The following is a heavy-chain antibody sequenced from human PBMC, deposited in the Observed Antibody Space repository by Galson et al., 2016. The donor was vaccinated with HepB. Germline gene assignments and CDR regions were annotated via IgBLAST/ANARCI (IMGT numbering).Heavy chain of an antibody. Sequence: SLRLSCAASGFTFSHYWMSWVRLAPGKGLEWVGFIRSKAYGGTSEYAASLKGRFTISRDDSKSIAYLQMNSLETEDTAVYYCSRWLISYYFDYWGQGTLVTVSS. D-gene: IGHD5-12*01. CDR2: IRSKAYGGTS. J-gene: IGHJ4*02. V-gene: IGHV3-49*04. CDR3: SRWLISYYFDY. CDR1: GFTFSHYW.